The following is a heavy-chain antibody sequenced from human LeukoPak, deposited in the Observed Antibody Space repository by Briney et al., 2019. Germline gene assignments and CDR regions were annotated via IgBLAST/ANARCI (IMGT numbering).Heavy chain of an antibody. D-gene: IGHD2-15*01. CDR3: ARDPATWWFDP. CDR2: VSGGFTT. J-gene: IGHJ5*02. V-gene: IGHV3-23*01. CDR1: GFTFSTYA. Sequence: GGSLRLSCATSGFTFSTYAMTWVRQAPGKGLEWVSVVSGGFTTYYADSVKGRFTVSRDNSKNTLYLQMNSLRVEDTAIYYCARDPATWWFDPWGQGTLVTVSS.